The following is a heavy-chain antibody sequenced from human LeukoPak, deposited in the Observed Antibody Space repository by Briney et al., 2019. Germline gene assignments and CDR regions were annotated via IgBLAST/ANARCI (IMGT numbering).Heavy chain of an antibody. D-gene: IGHD3-10*01. Sequence: PGGSLRLSCAASGFTFSSYEMNWVRQAPGKGLEWVSYISSSGSTIYYADSVKGRFTISRDNAKNSLYLQMNSLRAEDTAVYYCARDPANYYGSGSYGYWGQGTLVTVSS. J-gene: IGHJ4*02. CDR3: ARDPANYYGSGSYGY. CDR1: GFTFSSYE. V-gene: IGHV3-48*03. CDR2: ISSSGSTI.